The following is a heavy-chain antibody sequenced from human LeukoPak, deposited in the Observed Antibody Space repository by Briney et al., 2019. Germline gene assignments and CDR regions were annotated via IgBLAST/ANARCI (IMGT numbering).Heavy chain of an antibody. CDR3: ARVFKQQLTN. V-gene: IGHV4-34*01. CDR1: GGSFSGYY. Sequence: SETLSLTCAVYGGSFSGYYWSWIRQPPGKGLEWIGEINHSGSTNYNPSLKSQVAISVDTSKNQFSLKLSSVTAADTAVYYCARVFKQQLTNWGQGTLVTVSS. J-gene: IGHJ4*02. CDR2: INHSGST. D-gene: IGHD6-13*01.